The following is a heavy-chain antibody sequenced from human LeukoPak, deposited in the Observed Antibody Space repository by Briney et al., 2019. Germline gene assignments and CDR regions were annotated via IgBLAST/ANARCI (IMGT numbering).Heavy chain of an antibody. CDR1: GGSISSYY. CDR3: ARAVAYYYHSSGYPTSLVPYYYCYMDV. J-gene: IGHJ6*03. D-gene: IGHD3-22*01. V-gene: IGHV4-59*12. Sequence: SETLSLTCTVSGGSISSYYWSWIRQPPGKGLEWIGYIYYSGSTNYNPSLKSRVTMSVDTSKNQFSLKLSSVTAADTAVYYCARAVAYYYHSSGYPTSLVPYYYCYMDVWGKGTTVTISS. CDR2: IYYSGST.